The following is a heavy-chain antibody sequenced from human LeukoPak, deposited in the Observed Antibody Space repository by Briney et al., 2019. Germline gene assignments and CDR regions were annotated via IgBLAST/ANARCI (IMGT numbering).Heavy chain of an antibody. D-gene: IGHD1-1*01. CDR3: ARDRGQHAFDI. CDR2: VNPNSGNT. Sequence: ASVKVSCKASGYTFTKYYIHWVRQATGQGLEWMGWVNPNSGNTGYAQKFQGRVTMTRDMPTTTVYMELSSLRSEDTAVYYCARDRGQHAFDIWGQGTMVTVSS. J-gene: IGHJ3*02. V-gene: IGHV1-8*01. CDR1: GYTFTKYY.